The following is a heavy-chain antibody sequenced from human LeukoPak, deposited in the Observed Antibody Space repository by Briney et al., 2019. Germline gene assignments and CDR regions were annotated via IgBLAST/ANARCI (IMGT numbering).Heavy chain of an antibody. V-gene: IGHV4-34*01. Sequence: SETLSLTCAVSGGSFSGFRWHWIRQPPGKGPEWIGEINHSGGTTYNPSLKSRVTISVDTSKNQFSLKLSSVTAADTAVYYCARDASRIQLRAFDIWGQGTMVTVSS. CDR3: ARDASRIQLRAFDI. CDR2: INHSGGT. J-gene: IGHJ3*02. CDR1: GGSFSGFR. D-gene: IGHD5-18*01.